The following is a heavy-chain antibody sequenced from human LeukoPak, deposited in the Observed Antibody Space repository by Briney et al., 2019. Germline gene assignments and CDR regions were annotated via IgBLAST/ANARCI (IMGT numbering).Heavy chain of an antibody. Sequence: GGSLRLSCAASGFTFSSYAMSWVRQAPGKGLEWVSAISGSGGSTYYADSVKGRFTISRDNSKNMIYLQMNSLRVEDTAVYHCAKDQSIEKWFSFHYWGQGTLVTVSS. CDR2: ISGSGGST. J-gene: IGHJ4*02. V-gene: IGHV3-23*01. CDR3: AKDQSIEKWFSFHY. D-gene: IGHD3-10*01. CDR1: GFTFSSYA.